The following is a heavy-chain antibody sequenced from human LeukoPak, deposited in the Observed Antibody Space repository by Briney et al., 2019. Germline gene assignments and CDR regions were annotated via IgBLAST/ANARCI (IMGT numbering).Heavy chain of an antibody. CDR3: ARHATPLTNWFDP. V-gene: IGHV1-69*13. CDR2: IIPIFGTA. J-gene: IGHJ5*02. CDR1: GGTFSTYA. Sequence: SVKVSCKASGGTFSTYAISWVRQAPGQGLEWMGGIIPIFGTANYAQKFQGRVTITADESTSTAYMELSSLRSEDTAVYYCARHATPLTNWFDPWGQGTLVTVSS. D-gene: IGHD2-15*01.